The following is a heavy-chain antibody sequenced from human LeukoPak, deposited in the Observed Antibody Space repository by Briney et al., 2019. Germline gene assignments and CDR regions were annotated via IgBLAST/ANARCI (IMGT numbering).Heavy chain of an antibody. V-gene: IGHV3-30*07. Sequence: GGSLRLSCADSGLTFSNYAMHWVRQAPGKGLEWVTVISYDGINKYYADSVKGRFTISRDNSKNTLYLQMNSLRAEDTAVYHCARAFGDFWSGYYPSYYNYYMDVWGKGSTVSVSS. CDR2: ISYDGINK. CDR3: ARAFGDFWSGYYPSYYNYYMDV. CDR1: GLTFSNYA. D-gene: IGHD3-3*01. J-gene: IGHJ6*03.